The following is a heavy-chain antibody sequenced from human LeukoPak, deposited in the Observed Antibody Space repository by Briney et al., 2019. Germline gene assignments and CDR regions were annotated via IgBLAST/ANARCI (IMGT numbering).Heavy chain of an antibody. Sequence: ASVKVSCKASGYPFISYVIHWVRQAPGQRLEWMGWINPDNGNAEYSQKFQGRITITRDPSATTAYMGLSSLRSEDMAMYYCAKDRGGTGDFDYWGQGTLVTVSS. CDR2: INPDNGNA. J-gene: IGHJ4*02. D-gene: IGHD3-10*01. CDR3: AKDRGGTGDFDY. CDR1: GYPFISYV. V-gene: IGHV1-3*01.